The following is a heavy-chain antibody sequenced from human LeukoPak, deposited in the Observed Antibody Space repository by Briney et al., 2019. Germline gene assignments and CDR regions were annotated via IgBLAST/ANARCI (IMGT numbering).Heavy chain of an antibody. CDR1: GFTFSSYD. V-gene: IGHV3-13*01. J-gene: IGHJ4*02. CDR2: IGTAGDT. CDR3: ARGNSMVRGVIDY. D-gene: IGHD3-10*01. Sequence: HPGGSLRLSCAASGFTFSSYDMHWVRQATGKGLEWVSAIGTAGDTYYPGSVKGRFTISRDNAKNSLYLQMNSLRAEDTAVYYCARGNSMVRGVIDYWGQGTLVTVSS.